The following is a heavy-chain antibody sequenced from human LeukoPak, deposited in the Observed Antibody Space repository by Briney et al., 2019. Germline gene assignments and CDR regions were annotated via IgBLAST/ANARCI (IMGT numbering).Heavy chain of an antibody. Sequence: GASVKVSCKASGYTFTSYDINWVRQATGQGLEWMGWMNPNSGNTGYAQKFQGRVTMTRNTSISTAYMELSSLRSEDTAVYYCARDRDIVVVVAATQAAFDIWGQGTMVTVSS. CDR3: ARDRDIVVVVAATQAAFDI. CDR1: GYTFTSYD. J-gene: IGHJ3*02. CDR2: MNPNSGNT. D-gene: IGHD2-15*01. V-gene: IGHV1-8*01.